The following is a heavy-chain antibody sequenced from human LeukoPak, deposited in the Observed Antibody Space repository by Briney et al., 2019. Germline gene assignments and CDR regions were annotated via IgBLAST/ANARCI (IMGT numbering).Heavy chain of an antibody. CDR1: GGSFSGYY. Sequence: PSETLSLTCAVYGGSFSGYYWGWIRQPPGKGLEWIGEINHSGSTNYNPSLKSRVTISVDTSKNQFSLKLSSVTAADTAVYYCARADTIFGVVITRYYYGMDVWGQGTTVTVSS. J-gene: IGHJ6*02. V-gene: IGHV4-34*01. CDR3: ARADTIFGVVITRYYYGMDV. D-gene: IGHD3-3*01. CDR2: INHSGST.